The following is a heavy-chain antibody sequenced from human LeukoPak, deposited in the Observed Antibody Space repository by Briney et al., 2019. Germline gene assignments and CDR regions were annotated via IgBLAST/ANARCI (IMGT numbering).Heavy chain of an antibody. CDR2: IFPGDSDT. CDR3: ATSESQTRFDY. Sequence: GESLKISCKGSGYSFTTYWIGWVRQMPGKGLEWIGIIFPGDSDTTYNPSLQGQVSIPADKSINTAYLQWSSLRASDTATYYCATSESQTRFDYWGQGTLVTVSS. V-gene: IGHV5-51*01. CDR1: GYSFTTYW. D-gene: IGHD1/OR15-1a*01. J-gene: IGHJ4*02.